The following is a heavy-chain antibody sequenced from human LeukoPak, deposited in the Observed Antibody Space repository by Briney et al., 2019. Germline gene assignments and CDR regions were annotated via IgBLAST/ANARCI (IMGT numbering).Heavy chain of an antibody. CDR2: IKQDGSEK. D-gene: IGHD3-3*02. J-gene: IGHJ4*02. CDR3: ARDSGIFGRPFDY. Sequence: PGGSLRLSCAASGFTFSSYWMSWVRQAPGKGLEWVANIKQDGSEKYYVDSAKGRFTISRDNAKNSLYLQMNSLRAEDTAVYYCARDSGIFGRPFDYWGQGTLVTVSS. CDR1: GFTFSSYW. V-gene: IGHV3-7*01.